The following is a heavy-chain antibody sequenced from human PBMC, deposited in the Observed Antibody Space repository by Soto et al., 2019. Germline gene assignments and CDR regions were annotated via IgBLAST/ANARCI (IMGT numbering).Heavy chain of an antibody. Sequence: QVQLVESGGGVVQPGRSLRLSCEASGFTFASYAIQWVRQAPGKGLEWVAVISPDGNKKFYVDSVQGRFSVSRDNSKNTLFLEMNPLRPEDSGLYYCAKAPVAARPYSRNNHIGVDVWGQGTMVIVSS. D-gene: IGHD6-6*01. V-gene: IGHV3-30*18. CDR3: AKAPVAARPYSRNNHIGVDV. CDR1: GFTFASYA. CDR2: ISPDGNKK. J-gene: IGHJ6*02.